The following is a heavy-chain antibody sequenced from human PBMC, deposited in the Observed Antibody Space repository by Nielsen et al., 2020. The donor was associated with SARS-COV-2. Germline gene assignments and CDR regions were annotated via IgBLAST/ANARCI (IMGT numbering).Heavy chain of an antibody. CDR3: ARARLPGNWFAP. V-gene: IGHV4-61*02. CDR2: IYTSGST. D-gene: IGHD2-15*01. J-gene: IGHJ5*02. CDR1: GGSISSGDHY. Sequence: SETLSLTCTVSGGSISSGDHYWSWIRQPAGKGLEWIGRIYTSGSTNYNPSLKSRVTISVDTSKNQFSLKLSSVTAANTAVYYCARARLPGNWFAPWGQGTLVTVSS.